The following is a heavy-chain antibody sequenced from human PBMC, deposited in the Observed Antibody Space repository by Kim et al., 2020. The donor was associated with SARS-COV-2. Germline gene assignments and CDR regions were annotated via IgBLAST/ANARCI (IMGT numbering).Heavy chain of an antibody. V-gene: IGHV3-74*01. D-gene: IGHD6-19*01. CDR2: INSDGSST. Sequence: GGSLRLSCAASGFTFSSYWMHWVRHAPGKGLVCVSRINSDGSSTSYADSVKGRFTISSDNAKNTLYLQMNSLRAEDTAVYYCAREGGSSGCTGYYYYYGMDVWGQGTTVTVSS. CDR3: AREGGSSGCTGYYYYYGMDV. J-gene: IGHJ6*02. CDR1: GFTFSSYW.